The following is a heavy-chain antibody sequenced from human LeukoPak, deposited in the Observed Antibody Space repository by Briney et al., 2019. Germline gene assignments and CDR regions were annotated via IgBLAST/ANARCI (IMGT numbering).Heavy chain of an antibody. Sequence: GGSLRLSCTASGFTFGDYAMSWVRQAPGKGLEWVGFIRSKAYGGTTEYAASVKGRFTISRDDSKSIAYLQMNSLKTEDTAVYYCTRARGMDSRIHYFDYWGQGTLVTVSS. J-gene: IGHJ4*02. CDR3: TRARGMDSRIHYFDY. D-gene: IGHD3-22*01. V-gene: IGHV3-49*04. CDR2: IRSKAYGGTT. CDR1: GFTFGDYA.